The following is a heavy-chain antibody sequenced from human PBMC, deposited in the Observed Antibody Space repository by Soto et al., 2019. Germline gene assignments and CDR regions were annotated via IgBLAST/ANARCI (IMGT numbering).Heavy chain of an antibody. V-gene: IGHV4-30-2*01. Sequence: SETLSLTCAVSGGSISSGGYSWSWIRQPPGKGLEWIGYIYHSGSTNYNPSLKSRVTISVDTSKNQFSLKLSSVTAADTAVYYCERRYGTCFDYWGQGTLVTVPQ. D-gene: IGHD5-18*01. J-gene: IGHJ4*02. CDR2: IYHSGST. CDR1: GGSISSGGYS. CDR3: ERRYGTCFDY.